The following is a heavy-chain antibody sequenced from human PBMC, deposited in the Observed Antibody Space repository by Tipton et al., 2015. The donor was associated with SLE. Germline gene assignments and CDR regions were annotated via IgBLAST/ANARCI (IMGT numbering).Heavy chain of an antibody. CDR3: ARGVAIYWITYYDYYMDV. Sequence: TLPLTCTVYGESLSGHYWVWIRQPPGKGLEWIGDINHSGRIDYNPSLMSRVTISEATSKNQFSLTLTSVTAADTGVYYCARGVAIYWITYYDYYMDVWGKGTTVTVSS. D-gene: IGHD2-2*03. CDR2: INHSGRI. V-gene: IGHV4-34*01. CDR1: GESLSGHY. J-gene: IGHJ6*03.